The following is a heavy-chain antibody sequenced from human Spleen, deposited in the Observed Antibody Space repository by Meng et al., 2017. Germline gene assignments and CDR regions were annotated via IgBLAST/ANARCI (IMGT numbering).Heavy chain of an antibody. CDR3: ARDHVPGRARFEDLFDH. V-gene: IGHV1-18*01. CDR2: INNNNGYT. Sequence: ASVKVSCKASGYTFSTYGITWVRRAPGQGLEWLGWINNNNGYTNYAQKLQDRVTMTTDTSTRTAFMELKRLRFDDTAVYYCARDHVPGRARFEDLFDHWGQGTLVTVSS. D-gene: IGHD3-10*02. CDR1: GYTFSTYG. J-gene: IGHJ4*02.